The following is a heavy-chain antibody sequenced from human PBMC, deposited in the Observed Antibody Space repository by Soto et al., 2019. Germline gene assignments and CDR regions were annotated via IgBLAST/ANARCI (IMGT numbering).Heavy chain of an antibody. V-gene: IGHV4-31*03. D-gene: IGHD4-4*01. CDR2: TYYSGST. Sequence: QVQLQESGPGLVKPSQTLSLTCTVSGGSISSGAYYWSWIRQHPGKGLEYIGYTYYSGSTYYNPSLKSRITISVDTSKNQFSLKLTSVTAADTAVYYCARVVTTVSTWWFDPWGQGTLVTVSS. J-gene: IGHJ5*02. CDR1: GGSISSGAYY. CDR3: ARVVTTVSTWWFDP.